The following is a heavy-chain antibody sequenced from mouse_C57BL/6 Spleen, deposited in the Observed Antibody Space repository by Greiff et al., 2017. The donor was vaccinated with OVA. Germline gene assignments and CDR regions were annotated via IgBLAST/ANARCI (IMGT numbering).Heavy chain of an antibody. CDR1: GFTFTDYY. D-gene: IGHD2-4*01. J-gene: IGHJ3*01. CDR2: IRNKANGYTT. V-gene: IGHV7-3*01. Sequence: EVKLVESGGGLVQPGGSLSLSCAASGFTFTDYYMSWVRQPPGKALEWLGFIRNKANGYTTEYSASVKGRFTISRDNSQSILYLQMNALRAEDSATYYCARSLRGNYDYDVFADWGQGTLVTVSA. CDR3: ARSLRGNYDYDVFAD.